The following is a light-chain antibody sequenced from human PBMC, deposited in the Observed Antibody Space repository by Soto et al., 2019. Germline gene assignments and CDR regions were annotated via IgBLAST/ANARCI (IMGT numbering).Light chain of an antibody. CDR2: DVS. CDR1: SSDVGGYNY. J-gene: IGLJ1*01. CDR3: SSYTSSLYV. Sequence: QSVLTRPASVSGSPGQSITIFCTGTSSDVGGYNYVSWYQQHPGKAPKLMIYDVSNRPSGVSNRFSGSKSGNTASLTISGLQAEDEADYYCSSYTSSLYVFGTGTKVTVL. V-gene: IGLV2-14*01.